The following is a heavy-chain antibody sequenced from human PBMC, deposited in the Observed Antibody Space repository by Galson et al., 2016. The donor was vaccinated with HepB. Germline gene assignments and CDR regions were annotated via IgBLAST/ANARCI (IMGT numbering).Heavy chain of an antibody. CDR3: ARDRLSSWGLNYFDY. V-gene: IGHV3-21*01. Sequence: SLRLSCAASEFTFDDYDMNWVRLAPGKGLEWVSSISSRSNYKYYADSVEGRFTISRDNAKSSLYLQMNSLRAEDTAVYYCARDRLSSWGLNYFDYWGQGTLVTVSS. CDR2: ISSRSNYK. CDR1: EFTFDDYD. J-gene: IGHJ4*02. D-gene: IGHD6-13*01.